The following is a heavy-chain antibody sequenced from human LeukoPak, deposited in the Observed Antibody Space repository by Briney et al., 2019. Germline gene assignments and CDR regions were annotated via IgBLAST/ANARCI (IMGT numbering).Heavy chain of an antibody. CDR3: ARDIAHYSQLERRSGAFDI. D-gene: IGHD1-1*01. CDR2: ISSSSSYI. V-gene: IGHV3-21*01. CDR1: GFTFSSYS. J-gene: IGHJ3*02. Sequence: GGSLRLSCAASGFTFSSYSMNWVSQAPGKGLEWVSSISSSSSYIYYADSVKGRFTISRDNAKNSLYLQMNSLRAEDTAVYYCARDIAHYSQLERRSGAFDIWGQGTMVTVSS.